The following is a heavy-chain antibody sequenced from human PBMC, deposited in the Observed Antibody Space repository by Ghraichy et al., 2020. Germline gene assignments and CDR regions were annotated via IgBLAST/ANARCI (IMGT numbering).Heavy chain of an antibody. V-gene: IGHV3-7*03. CDR1: GFTFSSSW. J-gene: IGHJ3*01. D-gene: IGHD6-19*01. Sequence: GSLRLSCAASGFTFSSSWMSWVRQAPGKGLEWVANIKQDGSAKYYVDSVKGRFTISRDNADNSLYLQMNSLRAEDTAVYYCARNGGSGWYTSWGQGAMVTVSS. CDR3: ARNGGSGWYTS. CDR2: IKQDGSAK.